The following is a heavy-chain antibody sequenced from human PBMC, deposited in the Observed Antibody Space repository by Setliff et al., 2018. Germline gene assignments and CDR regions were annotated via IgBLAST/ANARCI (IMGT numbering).Heavy chain of an antibody. D-gene: IGHD6-19*01. J-gene: IGHJ5*02. Sequence: SETLSLTCSVSGGSISSGSYYWGWIRQSPGKGLEWICSMYYSGSTYYNPSLKSRVTLSLDTSKNQFSLKLNSVTAADTALYFCAREVAGTYHYFDPWGQGTLVNVSS. CDR3: AREVAGTYHYFDP. CDR1: GGSISSGSYY. CDR2: MYYSGST. V-gene: IGHV4-39*07.